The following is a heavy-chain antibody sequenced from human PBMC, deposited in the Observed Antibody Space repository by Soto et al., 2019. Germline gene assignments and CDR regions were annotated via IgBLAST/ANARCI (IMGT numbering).Heavy chain of an antibody. D-gene: IGHD1-26*01. CDR2: ISGYNGNT. J-gene: IGHJ4*02. V-gene: IGHV1-18*01. Sequence: QVQLVQSGAEVKKPGASVKVSCKASGYTFTSYGISWVRQAPGQGLEGIGCISGYNGNTKYSQKLQGRVTMTTDTSTSTAYMELRSLRSDDTAVYYCARDLGGQIVDYWGQGTLVTVSS. CDR3: ARDLGGQIVDY. CDR1: GYTFTSYG.